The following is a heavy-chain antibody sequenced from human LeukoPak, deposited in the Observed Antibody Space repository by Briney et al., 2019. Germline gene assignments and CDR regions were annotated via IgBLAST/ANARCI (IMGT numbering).Heavy chain of an antibody. V-gene: IGHV3-21*01. CDR3: ARDERRYCSDSSCYPGDY. Sequence: GGSLRLSCAASGFTFSSYALHWVRQAPGKGLEWVSAISRTSAYIYYSDSVKGRFTISRDNAKNSVYLQIDSLRAEDTAVYYCARDERRYCSDSSCYPGDYWGQGTLVTVSS. D-gene: IGHD2-2*01. CDR2: ISRTSAYI. J-gene: IGHJ4*02. CDR1: GFTFSSYA.